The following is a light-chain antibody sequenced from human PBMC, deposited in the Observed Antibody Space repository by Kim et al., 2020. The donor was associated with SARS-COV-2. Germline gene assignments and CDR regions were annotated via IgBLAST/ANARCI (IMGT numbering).Light chain of an antibody. CDR2: SIS. Sequence: QSVLTQPPSASGTPGQRVTISCSGTSSNIGVNYVYWYQHLPGTAPNVLIYSISQRPSGVPDRFSGSQSGTSASLAISGLRSEDEGDYYCAAWDAKLGLWIFGGGTQLTVL. CDR3: AAWDAKLGLWI. CDR1: SSNIGVNY. V-gene: IGLV1-47*02. J-gene: IGLJ3*02.